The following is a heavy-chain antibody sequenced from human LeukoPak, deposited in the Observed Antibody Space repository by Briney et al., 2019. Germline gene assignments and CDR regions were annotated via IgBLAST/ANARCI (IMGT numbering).Heavy chain of an antibody. V-gene: IGHV5-10-1*01. J-gene: IGHJ5*02. CDR1: GYSFTSYW. CDR3: ARHGYYYGSGSSWFDP. CDR2: IDPSDSYT. D-gene: IGHD3-10*01. Sequence: GESLKISCKGSGYSFTSYWISWVRQMPGKGLEWMGRIDPSDSYTNYSPSFQGHVTISADKSISTVYLQWSSLKASDTAMYYCARHGYYYGSGSSWFDPWGQGTLVTVSS.